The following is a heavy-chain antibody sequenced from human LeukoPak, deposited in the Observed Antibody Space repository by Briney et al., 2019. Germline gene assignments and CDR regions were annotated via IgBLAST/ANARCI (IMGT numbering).Heavy chain of an antibody. CDR2: INPNGGGT. J-gene: IGHJ5*02. D-gene: IGHD2-15*01. CDR3: ARDTCNGGSCFNWFDP. Sequence: ASAKVSCKASGYTFTDYYMHWVRQAPGQGLEWMGWINPNGGGTKYAQKFQGRVTMTRETSISTAYMELSSLAYDDTAVYYCARDTCNGGSCFNWFDPWGQGTLVTVSS. CDR1: GYTFTDYY. V-gene: IGHV1-2*02.